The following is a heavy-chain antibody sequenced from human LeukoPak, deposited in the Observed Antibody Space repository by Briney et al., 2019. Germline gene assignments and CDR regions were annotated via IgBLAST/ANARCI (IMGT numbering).Heavy chain of an antibody. CDR3: AKLVVVANWFDP. J-gene: IGHJ5*02. V-gene: IGHV3-66*01. Sequence: GGSLRLSCAASGFIVSHNYMTWVRQAPGKGLEWVSLTYTSGSTYYADSVKDRFTISRDNSKNTLYLQMNSLRAEDTAVYYCAKLVVVANWFDPWGQGTLVTVSS. D-gene: IGHD2-15*01. CDR1: GFIVSHNY. CDR2: TYTSGST.